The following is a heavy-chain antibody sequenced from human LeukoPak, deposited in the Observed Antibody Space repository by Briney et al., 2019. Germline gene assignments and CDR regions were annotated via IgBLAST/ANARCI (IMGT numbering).Heavy chain of an antibody. J-gene: IGHJ4*02. D-gene: IGHD2/OR15-2a*01. V-gene: IGHV4-34*01. CDR3: ARARSLDYCYFDY. CDR1: GGSFSGYY. Sequence: SETLSLTCAVYGGSFSGYYWSWIRQPPGKGLEWIGEINHSGSTNYNPSLKSRVTISVDTSKNQFSLKLSSVTAADTAVYYCARARSLDYCYFDYWGQGTLVTVSS. CDR2: INHSGST.